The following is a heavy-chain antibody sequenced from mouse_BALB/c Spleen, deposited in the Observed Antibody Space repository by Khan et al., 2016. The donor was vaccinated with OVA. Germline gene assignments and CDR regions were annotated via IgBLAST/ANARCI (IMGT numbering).Heavy chain of an antibody. J-gene: IGHJ3*01. CDR2: IWSGGSP. V-gene: IGHV2-2*02. Sequence: QVQLKESGPGLVQPSQSLSITCTVSGFSLTSYGVHWVRQSPGKGLEWLGVIWSGGSPDYNEAFISRLSISTDNSTSQVFFKMNSLQGNDTAIYYCARNYDYDEGLAYWGQGTLVTVSA. CDR3: ARNYDYDEGLAY. CDR1: GFSLTSYG. D-gene: IGHD2-4*01.